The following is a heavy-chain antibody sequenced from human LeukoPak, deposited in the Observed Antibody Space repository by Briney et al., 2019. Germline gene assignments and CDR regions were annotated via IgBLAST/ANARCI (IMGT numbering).Heavy chain of an antibody. Sequence: PGGSLRLSCAASGFTVSSNYRSWVRQAPGNGLEWVSVVYSGGSTYYADSVKGRFTISRDNSKNTLYLQMNSLRAEDTAVYYCAREIRETVVTRHYYYGIDVWGQGTTVTVSS. J-gene: IGHJ6*02. V-gene: IGHV3-53*01. CDR3: AREIRETVVTRHYYYGIDV. D-gene: IGHD2-15*01. CDR1: GFTVSSNY. CDR2: VYSGGST.